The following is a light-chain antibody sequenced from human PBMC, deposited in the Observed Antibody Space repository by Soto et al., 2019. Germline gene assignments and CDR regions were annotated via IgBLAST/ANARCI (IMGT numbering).Light chain of an antibody. V-gene: IGKV1-5*03. Sequence: DIQMTQSPSTLSASVGDRVTITCLASHSITTWLAWYQQKPGKAPKLLIYNATNLQSGVPSRFSGSGSGTEFSLTIKSLQPENFAISYCQQYNDYQYTFGQVTKLEIK. CDR3: QQYNDYQYT. CDR2: NAT. CDR1: HSITTW. J-gene: IGKJ2*01.